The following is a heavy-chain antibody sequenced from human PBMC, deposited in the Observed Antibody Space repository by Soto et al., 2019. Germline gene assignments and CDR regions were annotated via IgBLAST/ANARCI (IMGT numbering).Heavy chain of an antibody. V-gene: IGHV2-5*02. CDR3: AHRPSRHSGYDWGNFFDY. CDR1: GFSLNTSGVG. D-gene: IGHD5-12*01. Sequence: QITLKESGPTLVKPTQTLTLTCTFSGFSLNTSGVGVGWIRQPPGKALEWLALIYWDDDKRYSPSLKTRVTITKDTSKNLVVLTLTNMDPVDTATYYCAHRPSRHSGYDWGNFFDYWGQGTLVTVSS. J-gene: IGHJ4*02. CDR2: IYWDDDK.